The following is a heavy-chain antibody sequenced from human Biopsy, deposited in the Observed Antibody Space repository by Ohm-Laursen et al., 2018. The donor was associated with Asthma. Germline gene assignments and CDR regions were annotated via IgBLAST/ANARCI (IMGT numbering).Heavy chain of an antibody. CDR2: IIPFYGTA. D-gene: IGHD4-17*01. J-gene: IGHJ4*02. CDR3: ARDYDGDYVQRHLPLAY. V-gene: IGHV1-69*15. CDR1: GGTFSTFG. Sequence: SSVKVSCKSSGGTFSTFGISWVRQAPAQGLEWMGRIIPFYGTATYAQNFQGRLTLTADESTSTAYMELSSLRSEDTAVYFCARDYDGDYVQRHLPLAYWGQGTLVTVSS.